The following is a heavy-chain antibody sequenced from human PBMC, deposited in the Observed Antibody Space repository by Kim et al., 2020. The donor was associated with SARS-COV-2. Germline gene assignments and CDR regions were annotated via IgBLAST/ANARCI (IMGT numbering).Heavy chain of an antibody. Sequence: SLRLSCAASGFTFSSYVMSWVRQAPGKGLEWVSAISGSGGSTYYADSVKGRFTISRDNSKNTLYLQMNSLRAEDTAVYYCAKERPQAYSGYFPSDYWGQGTLVTVSS. D-gene: IGHD5-12*01. CDR1: GFTFSSYV. J-gene: IGHJ4*02. CDR2: ISGSGGST. CDR3: AKERPQAYSGYFPSDY. V-gene: IGHV3-23*01.